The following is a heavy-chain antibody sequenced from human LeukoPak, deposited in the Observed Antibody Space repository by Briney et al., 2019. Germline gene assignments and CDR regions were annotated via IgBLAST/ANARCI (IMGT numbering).Heavy chain of an antibody. CDR3: ARVREDIVVVPAVSSLDY. V-gene: IGHV3-7*01. J-gene: IGHJ4*02. CDR2: IKQDGSDK. CDR1: GFTFSSYW. Sequence: PGGSLRLSCAASGFTFSSYWMSWVRQAPGKGLEWVANIKQDGSDKYYVDSVKGRFTISRDNAKNSLYLQMNSLRAEDTAVYYCARVREDIVVVPAVSSLDYWGQGTLVTVSS. D-gene: IGHD2-2*01.